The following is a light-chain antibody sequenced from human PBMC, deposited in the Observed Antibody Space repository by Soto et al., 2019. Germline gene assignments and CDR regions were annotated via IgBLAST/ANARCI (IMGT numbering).Light chain of an antibody. J-gene: IGKJ5*01. CDR2: AAS. CDR1: ESVSRW. V-gene: IGKV1-5*01. CDR3: LQYKNSTIT. Sequence: DIQMTQFPSTLSCSLGDRVTITWRASESVSRWVAWYQQYPGKAPKRLIFAASSLQSGVPSRFSGSGSGTDFTLTISSLKHEDFATYYCLQYKNSTITFGQGTRLEIK.